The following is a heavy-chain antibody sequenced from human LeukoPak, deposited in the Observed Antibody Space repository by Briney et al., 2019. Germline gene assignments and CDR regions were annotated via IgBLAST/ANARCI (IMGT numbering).Heavy chain of an antibody. CDR1: GYTFISYW. CDR2: IYPSDSDT. CDR3: ARQGGYYFDY. D-gene: IGHD3-22*01. V-gene: IGHV5-51*01. J-gene: IGHJ4*02. Sequence: GESLKISSKGSGYTFISYWIGWVRQMPGKGLEWMGIIYPSDSDTRYSPSFQGQVTISVDKSISTAYLQWSSLKASDTAMYYCARQGGYYFDYWGQGALVTVSS.